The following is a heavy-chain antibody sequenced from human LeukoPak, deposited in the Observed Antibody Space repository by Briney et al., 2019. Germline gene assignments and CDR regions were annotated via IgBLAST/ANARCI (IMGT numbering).Heavy chain of an antibody. CDR2: ISGHNGNT. D-gene: IGHD2/OR15-2a*01. CDR3: ARASVYYSDI. V-gene: IGHV1-18*01. Sequence: ASVKVSCKASGYTFTNYGISWVRQAPGQGFEWMGWISGHNGNTNYAQNLQGRVTMTTDTSTSTAYMELRSLRSDDTAVYYCARASVYYSDIWGQRTMVTVSS. CDR1: GYTFTNYG. J-gene: IGHJ3*02.